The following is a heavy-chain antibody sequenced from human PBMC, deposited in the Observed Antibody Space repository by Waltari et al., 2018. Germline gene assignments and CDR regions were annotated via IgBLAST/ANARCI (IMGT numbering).Heavy chain of an antibody. D-gene: IGHD1-26*01. V-gene: IGHV4-34*01. CDR2: INHSGST. CDR3: ARGRVVEMDPGVERGAFDY. J-gene: IGHJ4*02. CDR1: GGSFSGYY. Sequence: QVQLQQWGAGLLKPSETLSLTCAVYGGSFSGYYWSWIRQPPGKGLEWIGEINHSGSTNYNPSLKSRVTISVDTSKNQFSLKLSSVTAADTAVYYCARGRVVEMDPGVERGAFDYWGQGTLVTVSS.